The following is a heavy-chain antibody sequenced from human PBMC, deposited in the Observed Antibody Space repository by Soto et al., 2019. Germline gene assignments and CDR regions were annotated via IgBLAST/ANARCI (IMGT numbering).Heavy chain of an antibody. CDR3: ARGLSLSEWWFDY. V-gene: IGHV3-53*02. J-gene: IGHJ4*02. CDR1: GFTDSSNY. D-gene: IGHD2-8*01. CDR2: IYSGGTT. Sequence: EVQLVETGGGLIQPGGSLRLSCAVSGFTDSSNYMNWVRRAPGKGLEWVSVIYSGGTTDYADSVKGRFTISRDSSKNTLYLQMNSLRAEDTAVYYCARGLSLSEWWFDYWGQGTLVTVSS.